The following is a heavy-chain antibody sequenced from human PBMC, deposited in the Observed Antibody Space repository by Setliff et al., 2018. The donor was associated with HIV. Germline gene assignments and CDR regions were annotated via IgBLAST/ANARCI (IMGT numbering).Heavy chain of an antibody. CDR2: IKEDGSER. D-gene: IGHD2-8*01. J-gene: IGHJ6*02. V-gene: IGHV3-7*01. CDR3: ARPYTVWVYGMDL. CDR1: GFSFSSHW. Sequence: GGSLRLSCAASGFSFSSHWMSWVRQAPGKGLEWVANIKEDGSERYYVESVKGRFIISRDNARNSLHLQMNSLRVEDTAVYYCARPYTVWVYGMDLWGQGTTVTVSS.